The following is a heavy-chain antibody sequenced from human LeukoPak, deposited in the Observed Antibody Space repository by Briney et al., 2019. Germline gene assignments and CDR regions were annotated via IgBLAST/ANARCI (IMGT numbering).Heavy chain of an antibody. CDR3: ARDFYTGHY. D-gene: IGHD3-16*01. CDR2: INRDGSTP. CDR1: GFTVSSNH. V-gene: IGHV3-74*01. J-gene: IGHJ4*02. Sequence: PGGSLRLSCAASGFTVSSNHMSWVRQAPGKGLVWVSGINRDGSTPIYADSVKGRFTISRDNANNTLYLQMNSLRAEDTAVYYCARDFYTGHYWGQGTLVTVSS.